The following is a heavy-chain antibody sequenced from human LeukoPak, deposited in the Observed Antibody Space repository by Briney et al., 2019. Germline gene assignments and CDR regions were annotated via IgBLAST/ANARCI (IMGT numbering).Heavy chain of an antibody. Sequence: SETLSLTCTVSGGSISSNTYYWGWIRQPPGKGLEWIGSIYYSGSTYYNPSLKSRVTISVDTSKNQFSLKLSSVTAADTAVYYCARDLELQNYYYYYYMDVWGKGTTVTVSS. J-gene: IGHJ6*03. CDR1: GGSISSNTYY. CDR2: IYYSGST. V-gene: IGHV4-39*07. D-gene: IGHD1-7*01. CDR3: ARDLELQNYYYYYYMDV.